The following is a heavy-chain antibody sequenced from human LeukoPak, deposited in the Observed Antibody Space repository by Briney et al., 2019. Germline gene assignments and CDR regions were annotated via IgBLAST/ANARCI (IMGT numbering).Heavy chain of an antibody. D-gene: IGHD3-22*01. Sequence: GGSLRLSCAAPGFTFRSYGMHSVRPAPGKGLEWEAVISYDGSNKYYADSVKGRFTISRDNSKNTLYLQMNSLRAEDTAVYYCAKGFAYYYDSSGYQIDYWGQGTLVTVSS. CDR3: AKGFAYYYDSSGYQIDY. V-gene: IGHV3-30*18. CDR2: ISYDGSNK. CDR1: GFTFRSYG. J-gene: IGHJ4*02.